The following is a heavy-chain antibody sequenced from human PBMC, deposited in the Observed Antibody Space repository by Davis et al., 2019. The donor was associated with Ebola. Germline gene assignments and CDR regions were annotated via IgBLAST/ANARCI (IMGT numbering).Heavy chain of an antibody. CDR3: VKDFWNDDPGY. J-gene: IGHJ4*02. CDR1: DYIFTNYG. CDR2: SSTSNGNT. V-gene: IGHV1-18*01. Sequence: ASVKVSCKASDYIFTNYGISWVRQAPGQGLEWVGWSSTSNGNTHYAQKLQGRVTMTTDTSTSTAYMELRSLRNDDTAMYYCVKDFWNDDPGYWGQGTLVTVSS. D-gene: IGHD3-3*01.